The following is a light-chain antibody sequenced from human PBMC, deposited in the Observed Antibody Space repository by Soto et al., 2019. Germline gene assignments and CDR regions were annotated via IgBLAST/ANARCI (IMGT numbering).Light chain of an antibody. CDR3: SSYTTSSTHV. J-gene: IGLJ1*01. V-gene: IGLV2-14*03. Sequence: QSALTQPASVSGSPGQSITISCTGTSSDIGAFTFVSWYQPHPGKVPKLMIFDVNRRPSGVSDRFSGSKSGNTASLTISGLQAEDEGDYYCSSYTTSSTHVFGSGTKLTVL. CDR2: DVN. CDR1: SSDIGAFTF.